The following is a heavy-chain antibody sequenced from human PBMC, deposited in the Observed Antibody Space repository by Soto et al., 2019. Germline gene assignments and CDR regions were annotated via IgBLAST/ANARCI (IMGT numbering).Heavy chain of an antibody. CDR3: ARDQFVDYYDSSGYYRSPGY. V-gene: IGHV1-46*01. Sequence: ASVKVSCKASGYTFTSYYMHWVRQAPGQGLEWMGIINPSGGSTSYAQKFQGRVTMTRDTSTSTVYMELSSLRSEDTAVYYCARDQFVDYYDSSGYYRSPGYWGQ. D-gene: IGHD3-22*01. CDR1: GYTFTSYY. CDR2: INPSGGST. J-gene: IGHJ4*01.